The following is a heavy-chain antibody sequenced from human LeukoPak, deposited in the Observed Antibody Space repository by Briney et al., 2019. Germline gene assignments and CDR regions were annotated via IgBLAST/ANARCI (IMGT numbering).Heavy chain of an antibody. CDR1: GFTFSNYW. D-gene: IGHD2-15*01. CDR2: ISYDGSNK. V-gene: IGHV3-30*03. J-gene: IGHJ4*02. CDR3: ARDQTPFY. Sequence: PGGSLRLSCVASGFTFSNYWMSWFRQAPGKGLEWVAVISYDGSNKYYADSVKGRFTISRDNSKNTLYLQMNSLRDEDTAVYYCARDQTPFYWGQGSLVTVSS.